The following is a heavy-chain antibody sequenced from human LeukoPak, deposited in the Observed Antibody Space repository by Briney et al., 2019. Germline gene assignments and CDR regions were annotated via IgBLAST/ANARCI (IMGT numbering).Heavy chain of an antibody. CDR2: LYNNGST. J-gene: IGHJ5*02. CDR1: GGSISSSSNW. Sequence: KSSGTLSLTCAVSGGSISSSSNWWSWVRQPAGKGLEWIGRLYNNGSTNYSPSLKSRVIMSFDPSKNQFSLKLNSVTAADTAFYYCVRDRGLGRGFDPWGQGTMVTVSS. D-gene: IGHD3-16*01. V-gene: IGHV4-61*02. CDR3: VRDRGLGRGFDP.